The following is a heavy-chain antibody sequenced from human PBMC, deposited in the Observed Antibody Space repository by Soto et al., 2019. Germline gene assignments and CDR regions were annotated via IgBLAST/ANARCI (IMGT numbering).Heavy chain of an antibody. CDR3: ARDPSPSRSGYDPYYYYYYMDV. Sequence: GGSLRLSCAASGFTFSSYSMNWVRQAPGKGLEWVSYISSSSSTIYYADSVKGRFTTSRDNAKNSLYLQMNSLRAEETAVYYCARDPSPSRSGYDPYYYYYYMDVWGKGTTVTVSS. CDR1: GFTFSSYS. J-gene: IGHJ6*03. D-gene: IGHD5-12*01. CDR2: ISSSSSTI. V-gene: IGHV3-48*01.